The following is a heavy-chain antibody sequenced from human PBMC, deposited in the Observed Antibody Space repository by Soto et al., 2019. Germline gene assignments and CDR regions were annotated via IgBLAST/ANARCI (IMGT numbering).Heavy chain of an antibody. CDR1: GGSISSGDYY. CDR3: ARVVVVAARYYYYYCMDV. CDR2: IYYSGST. D-gene: IGHD2-15*01. J-gene: IGHJ6*02. V-gene: IGHV4-30-4*01. Sequence: QVQLQESGPGLVKPSQTLSLTCTVSGGSISSGDYYWSWIRQPPGKGLEWIGYIYYSGSTYYNPSLKSRVTISVDTSKHQFSLKLSSVTAADTAVYYCARVVVVAARYYYYYCMDVWGQGTTVTVSS.